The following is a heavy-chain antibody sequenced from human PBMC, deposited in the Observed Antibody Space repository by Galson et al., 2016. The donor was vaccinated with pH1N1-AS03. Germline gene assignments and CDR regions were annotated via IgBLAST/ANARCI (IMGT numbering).Heavy chain of an antibody. Sequence: SETLSLTCTVSGGSSSSSSDYWGWIRQPPGKGLEWIGSIYYAWSTYYNPSLKSRVTISVDKSKNQISLKLSSVTASDTAIYYCAADDLWGPGTMVTVSS. V-gene: IGHV4-39*01. CDR1: GGSSSSSSDY. J-gene: IGHJ3*01. CDR3: AADDL. CDR2: IYYAWST.